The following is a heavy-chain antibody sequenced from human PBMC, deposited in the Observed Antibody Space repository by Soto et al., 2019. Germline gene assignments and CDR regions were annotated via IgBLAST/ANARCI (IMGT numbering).Heavy chain of an antibody. CDR2: ISYDGSNK. CDR3: AREHDFWSGYYRESYFDY. D-gene: IGHD3-3*01. Sequence: QVQLVESGGGVVQPGRSLRLSCAASGFTFSRYAMHWVRQATAKGLEWVAVISYDGSNKYYADSVKGRFTISRDNSKNTLYLQMNSLRAEDTAVYYCAREHDFWSGYYRESYFDYWGQGTLVTVSS. CDR1: GFTFSRYA. J-gene: IGHJ4*02. V-gene: IGHV3-30-3*01.